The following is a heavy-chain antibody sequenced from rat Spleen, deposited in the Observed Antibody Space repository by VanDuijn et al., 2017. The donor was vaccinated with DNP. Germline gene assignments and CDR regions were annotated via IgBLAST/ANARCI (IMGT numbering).Heavy chain of an antibody. CDR3: ARGSGTYYWYFDF. CDR1: GFTFSDYY. Sequence: EVQLVESGGDLVQPGRSLKLSCAASGFTFSDYYMAWVRQAPTKGLEWVAYIRYDGGTTYYGDSVKGRFTISRDNRKSTLYLQMNSLRSEDTATYYCARGSGTYYWYFDFWGPGTMVTVSS. V-gene: IGHV5-22*01. D-gene: IGHD5-1*01. CDR2: IRYDGGTT. J-gene: IGHJ1*01.